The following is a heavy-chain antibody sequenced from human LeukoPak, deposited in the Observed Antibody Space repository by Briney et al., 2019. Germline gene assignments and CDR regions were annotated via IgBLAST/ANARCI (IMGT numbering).Heavy chain of an antibody. V-gene: IGHV3-9*01. CDR3: AKGLTVTMGGFDY. CDR2: ISWNSDSV. D-gene: IGHD4-17*01. Sequence: PGRSLRLSCAASGFTFDDYAMHWVRQAPGKGLEWVSGISWNSDSVGYADSVKGRFTISRDNAKNSLYLQMNSLRTEDTALYYCAKGLTVTMGGFDYWGQGTLVTVSS. J-gene: IGHJ4*02. CDR1: GFTFDDYA.